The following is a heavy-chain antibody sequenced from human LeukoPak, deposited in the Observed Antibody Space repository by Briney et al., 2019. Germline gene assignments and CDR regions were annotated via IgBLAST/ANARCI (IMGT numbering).Heavy chain of an antibody. CDR1: GFTFSSYS. CDR2: ITSSSSYI. CDR3: AREYSSTFGDV. Sequence: PGGSLRLSCAASGFTFSSYSMNWVRQAPGQGLEWVSSITSSSSYIYYADSVKGRFTISRDNAKNSLYLQMNSLRAEDTAVYYCAREYSSTFGDVWGQGTTVTVSS. D-gene: IGHD6-13*01. J-gene: IGHJ6*02. V-gene: IGHV3-21*01.